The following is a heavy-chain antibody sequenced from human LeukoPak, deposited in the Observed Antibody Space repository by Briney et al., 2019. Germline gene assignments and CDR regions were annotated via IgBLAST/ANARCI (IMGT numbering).Heavy chain of an antibody. CDR3: AKGQGGWLLASIDY. CDR2: ISWNSGSI. Sequence: GRSLRLSCAASGFTFDDYAMHWVRQAPGKGLEWVSGISWNSGSIGYTDSVKGRFTISRDNAKNSLYLQMNSLRAEDTALYYCAKGQGGWLLASIDYWGQGTLVTVSS. CDR1: GFTFDDYA. V-gene: IGHV3-9*01. D-gene: IGHD3-22*01. J-gene: IGHJ4*02.